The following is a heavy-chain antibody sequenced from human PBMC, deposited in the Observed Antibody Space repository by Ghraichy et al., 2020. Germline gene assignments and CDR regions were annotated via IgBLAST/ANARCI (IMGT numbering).Heavy chain of an antibody. Sequence: SCAASGFTFSTYAMTWVRQAPGKGLQWVSGISAGGINTYYADSVKGRFTISRDNSKNTLYLQMNSLRAEDTAVYYCAKPPGHCSGGSCYSPFDYWGQGTLVTVSS. D-gene: IGHD2-15*01. CDR2: ISAGGINT. J-gene: IGHJ4*02. CDR3: AKPPGHCSGGSCYSPFDY. V-gene: IGHV3-23*01. CDR1: GFTFSTYA.